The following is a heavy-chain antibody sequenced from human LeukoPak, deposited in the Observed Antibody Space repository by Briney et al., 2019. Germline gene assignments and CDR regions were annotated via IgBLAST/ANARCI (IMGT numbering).Heavy chain of an antibody. CDR1: GGTFSSYT. CDR3: ARDGEYCSGGSCRDYFQH. V-gene: IGHV1-69*04. J-gene: IGHJ1*01. D-gene: IGHD2-15*01. CDR2: IIPILGIA. Sequence: ASVKVSCKASGGTFSSYTISWVRQAPGQGLEWMGRIIPILGIANYAQKFQGRVTITADKSTSTAYMELSSLRSEDTAVYYCARDGEYCSGGSCRDYFQHWGQGTLVTVSS.